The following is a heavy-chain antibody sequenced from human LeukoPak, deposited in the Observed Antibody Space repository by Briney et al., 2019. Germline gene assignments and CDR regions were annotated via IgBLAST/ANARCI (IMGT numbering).Heavy chain of an antibody. CDR2: IYYSGST. D-gene: IGHD6-6*01. CDR1: GGSISRSSYY. V-gene: IGHV4-39*07. Sequence: SETLSLTCTVSGGSISRSSYYWGWIRQPPGKGLEYIGNIYYSGSTDYNPSLKSRVTISVDMSKDQFSLKVSSVTAADTAVYYCARWRIAALAFDYWGQGTLVTVSS. CDR3: ARWRIAALAFDY. J-gene: IGHJ4*02.